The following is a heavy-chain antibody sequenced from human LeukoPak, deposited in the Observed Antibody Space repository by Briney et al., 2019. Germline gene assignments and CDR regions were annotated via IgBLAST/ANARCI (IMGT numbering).Heavy chain of an antibody. CDR1: GGSFSGYY. CDR2: INHSGST. Sequence: SETLSLTCAVYGGSFSGYYWSWIRQPPGKGLEWIGEINHSGSTNYNPSLKSRVAISVDTSKNQFSLKLSSVTAADTAVYYCARVGPHDYDILTGYLGFDYWGQGTLVTVSS. CDR3: ARVGPHDYDILTGYLGFDY. V-gene: IGHV4-34*01. J-gene: IGHJ4*02. D-gene: IGHD3-9*01.